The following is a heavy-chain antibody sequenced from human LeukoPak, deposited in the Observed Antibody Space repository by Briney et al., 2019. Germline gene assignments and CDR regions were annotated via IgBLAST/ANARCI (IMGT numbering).Heavy chain of an antibody. Sequence: ASVPVPFKASGYMFTNYYIHWVRQAPGQGLEWMGVINPSGGSTSYAEKFQGRVTMTRDTSTSTVYMELSSLRSDDTAVYYCARVPLGGSQLYSLDYWGQGTLVTVSS. V-gene: IGHV1-46*01. J-gene: IGHJ4*02. D-gene: IGHD1-26*01. CDR2: INPSGGST. CDR3: ARVPLGGSQLYSLDY. CDR1: GYMFTNYY.